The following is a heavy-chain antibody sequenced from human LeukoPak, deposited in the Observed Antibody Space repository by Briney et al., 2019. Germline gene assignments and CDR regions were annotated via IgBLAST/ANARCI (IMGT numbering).Heavy chain of an antibody. Sequence: ASVKVSCKASGYTFTGYYMHWVRQAPGQGLEWMGWINPNGGGTNYAQKFQGRVTMTRDTSISTAYMELSRLRSDDTAVYYCASGKGYYGSGSYYMDVWGKGTTVTVSS. CDR2: INPNGGGT. V-gene: IGHV1-2*02. CDR1: GYTFTGYY. D-gene: IGHD3-10*01. CDR3: ASGKGYYGSGSYYMDV. J-gene: IGHJ6*03.